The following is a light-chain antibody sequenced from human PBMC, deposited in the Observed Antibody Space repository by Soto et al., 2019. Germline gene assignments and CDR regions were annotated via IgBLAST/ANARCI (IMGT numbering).Light chain of an antibody. V-gene: IGKV1-13*02. Sequence: AIQVTQSPSSLSASVGDRVTITCLASQDIRGAVAWYQQKPGKPPKLLIYDVSTLENGVPSRFSGDNSETQFALTIGGLQPEDFGTYYCQQFNSYPVTFGHGTRLDIK. CDR2: DVS. J-gene: IGKJ5*01. CDR1: QDIRGA. CDR3: QQFNSYPVT.